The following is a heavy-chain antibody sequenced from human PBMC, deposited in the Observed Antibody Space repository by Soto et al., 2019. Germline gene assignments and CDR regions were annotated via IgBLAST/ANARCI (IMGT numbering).Heavy chain of an antibody. CDR3: ARRPLAYFDY. CDR2: IYYSGAP. D-gene: IGHD6-13*01. Sequence: SETLSLICTVFGGSISSYYWSWIRQPPGKGLEWIGSIYYSGAPYYNPSLKGRLTLSLDTSKNQFSLNLNSVTAADTAVYFCARRPLAYFDYWGRGTQVTVSS. V-gene: IGHV4-59*05. J-gene: IGHJ4*02. CDR1: GGSISSYY.